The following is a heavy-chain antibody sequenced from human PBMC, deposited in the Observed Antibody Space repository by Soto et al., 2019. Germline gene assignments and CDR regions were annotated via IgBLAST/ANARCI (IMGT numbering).Heavy chain of an antibody. V-gene: IGHV3-15*01. CDR2: IKSKTDGGTT. CDR1: GYTFSDTA. Sequence: GGSLRLSCVASGYTFSDTAIHWVRQAPGKGLEWVGRIKSKTDGGTTDYAAPVKGRFTISRDDSKNTLYLQMNSLKTEDTAVYYCTIKELPIDSWGQGTLVTVSS. D-gene: IGHD3-10*01. J-gene: IGHJ4*02. CDR3: TIKELPIDS.